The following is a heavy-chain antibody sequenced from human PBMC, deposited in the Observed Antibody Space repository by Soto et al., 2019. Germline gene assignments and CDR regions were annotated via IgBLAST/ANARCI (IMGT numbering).Heavy chain of an antibody. CDR3: ARRYDPYYFDY. CDR2: IYGNDAK. Sequence: QITLKESGPTLVKPTQTLTLTCTFSGFSLTTNTVAVGWIRQPPGKALEWLAIIYGNDAKFDSPSLKSGLTITNDTSTNQVVLTMTIMDPVDTATYYCARRYDPYYFDYWGQGTPVTVSS. J-gene: IGHJ4*02. V-gene: IGHV2-5*01. CDR1: GFSLTTNTVA. D-gene: IGHD1-1*01.